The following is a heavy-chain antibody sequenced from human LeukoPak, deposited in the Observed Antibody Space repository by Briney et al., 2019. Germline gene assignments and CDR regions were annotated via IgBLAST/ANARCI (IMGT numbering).Heavy chain of an antibody. V-gene: IGHV3-9*01. CDR2: ISWNSGSI. Sequence: GRSLRLSCAASGFTFDDYAMHWVRQAPGKGLECVSGISWNSGSIGYADSVKGRFTISRDNAKNSLYLQMNSLRAEDTALYYCAKDRGGSSSFYYFDYWGQGTLVTVSS. CDR1: GFTFDDYA. J-gene: IGHJ4*02. D-gene: IGHD6-6*01. CDR3: AKDRGGSSSFYYFDY.